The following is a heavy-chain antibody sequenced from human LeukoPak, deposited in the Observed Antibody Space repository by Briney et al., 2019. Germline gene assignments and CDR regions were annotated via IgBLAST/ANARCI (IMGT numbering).Heavy chain of an antibody. Sequence: GGSLRLSCAASGFTFSSYWMSWVRQAPGKGLEWVANIKQDGSEKYYVDSVKGRFTISRDNAKNSLYLQMNSLRAEDTAVYYCARSSSFDYYYHGMDVWGQGTTVTVSS. CDR3: ARSSSFDYYYHGMDV. CDR2: IKQDGSEK. V-gene: IGHV3-7*01. J-gene: IGHJ6*02. CDR1: GFTFSSYW. D-gene: IGHD6-6*01.